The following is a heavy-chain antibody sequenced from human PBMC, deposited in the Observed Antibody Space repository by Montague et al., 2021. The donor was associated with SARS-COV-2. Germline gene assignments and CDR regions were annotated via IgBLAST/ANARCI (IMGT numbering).Heavy chain of an antibody. CDR2: IYHSGGT. D-gene: IGHD3-10*01. CDR3: ARWYHGSGSYPH. V-gene: IGHV4-38-2*01. CDR1: GYSISSGYY. J-gene: IGHJ4*02. Sequence: SETLSLTCSVSGYSISSGYYWGWIRQPPGKGLVWIGNIYHSGGTYYSPSLKSRVTVSVDTSKDQFSLMLSSVTAADTAVFYCARWYHGSGSYPHWGQGTLVTVSS.